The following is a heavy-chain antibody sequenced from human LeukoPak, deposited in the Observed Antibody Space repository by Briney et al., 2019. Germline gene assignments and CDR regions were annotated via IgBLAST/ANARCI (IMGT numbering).Heavy chain of an antibody. D-gene: IGHD3-10*01. CDR2: INPNNGGT. CDR1: GYTFTDHY. V-gene: IGHV1-2*06. Sequence: GASVKVSCKASGYTFTDHYIHWVRQAPGQGLEWMGRINPNNGGTNFAQKFQGRVTMTRDTSISTAYMELSGLRSDDTAMYYCARVMVSLVRGDYFYFDYWAQGTLVTVSS. CDR3: ARVMVSLVRGDYFYFDY. J-gene: IGHJ4*02.